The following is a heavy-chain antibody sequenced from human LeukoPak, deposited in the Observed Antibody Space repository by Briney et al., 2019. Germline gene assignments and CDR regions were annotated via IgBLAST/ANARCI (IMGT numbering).Heavy chain of an antibody. CDR3: ARDSMRIQTGTTP. D-gene: IGHD1-1*01. CDR2: INHSGST. V-gene: IGHV4-34*01. J-gene: IGHJ5*02. Sequence: PSETLSLTCAVYGGSFSGYYWSWIRQPPGKGLEWIGEINHSGSTNYNPSLKSRVTISVDTSKNQFSLKLSSVTAADTALYFCARDSMRIQTGTTPWGQGTLVIVSS. CDR1: GGSFSGYY.